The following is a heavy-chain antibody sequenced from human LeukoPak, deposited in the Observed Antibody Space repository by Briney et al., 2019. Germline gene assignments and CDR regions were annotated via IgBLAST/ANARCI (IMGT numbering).Heavy chain of an antibody. D-gene: IGHD6-6*01. CDR1: GGSISSGSYY. Sequence: SETLSLTCTVSGGSISSGSYYWSWIRQPAGKGLEGIGRIYTSGSTNYNPPLKSRVTISVDTSKNQFSLKLSSVTAAATAVYYCARGDSSSYYYYYYMDVWGKGTTVTVSS. V-gene: IGHV4-61*02. CDR2: IYTSGST. J-gene: IGHJ6*03. CDR3: ARGDSSSYYYYYYMDV.